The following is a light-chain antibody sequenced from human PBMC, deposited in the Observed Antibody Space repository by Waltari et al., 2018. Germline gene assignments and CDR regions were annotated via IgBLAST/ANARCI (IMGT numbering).Light chain of an antibody. CDR3: QQLNSYPRT. V-gene: IGKV1-9*01. J-gene: IGKJ1*01. Sequence: IQLTQSPSSLSASVGDRVTITCRASQGISSYLAWYQQKPGEAPKLLIYAASTLQSGVPSRFSGSGSWTDFTLTISSLQPEDFATYYCQQLNSYPRTFGQGTKVEIK. CDR2: AAS. CDR1: QGISSY.